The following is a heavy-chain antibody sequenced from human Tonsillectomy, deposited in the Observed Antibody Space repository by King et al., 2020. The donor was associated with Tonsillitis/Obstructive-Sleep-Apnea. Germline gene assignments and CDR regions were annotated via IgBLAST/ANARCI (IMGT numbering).Heavy chain of an antibody. CDR1: GGSISSYY. V-gene: IGHV4-4*07. Sequence: VQLQESGPGLVKHSETLSLTCTVSGGSISSYYWSWIRQPAGRGLEWIGLIDTSGNTNYNPSLKTRVTMSVDTSKNQFSLKLSSVTAADTAVYYCARDRSSSPYNWFDPWGQGILVTVS. D-gene: IGHD6-13*01. CDR2: IDTSGNT. CDR3: ARDRSSSPYNWFDP. J-gene: IGHJ5*02.